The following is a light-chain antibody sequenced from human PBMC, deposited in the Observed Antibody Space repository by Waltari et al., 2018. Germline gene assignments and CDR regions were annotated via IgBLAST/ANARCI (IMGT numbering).Light chain of an antibody. V-gene: IGLV2-14*01. J-gene: IGLJ2*01. CDR2: EVS. CDR3: SSYTSSSTLG. Sequence: QSALTQPASVSGSPGQSITISCTGTSSDVGAYNYVSWYQPHPGKAPKLIIYEVSNRPSGVSNRVSGSKSGNTASLTISGLQAEDEADYYCSSYTSSSTLGFGGGTKLTVL. CDR1: SSDVGAYNY.